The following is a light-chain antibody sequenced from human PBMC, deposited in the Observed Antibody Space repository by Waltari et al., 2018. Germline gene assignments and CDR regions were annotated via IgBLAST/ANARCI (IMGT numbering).Light chain of an antibody. Sequence: EIVLTQSPGTLSLSPGERATLSCRASQSVSSSYLDWYQQKPGQAPRVLIHGASNRATGIPDRFSGSGSGTDFPLTISRLEPEDFAVYYCQQYGSSPWTFGQGTKVEIK. CDR2: GAS. CDR1: QSVSSSY. V-gene: IGKV3-20*01. CDR3: QQYGSSPWT. J-gene: IGKJ1*01.